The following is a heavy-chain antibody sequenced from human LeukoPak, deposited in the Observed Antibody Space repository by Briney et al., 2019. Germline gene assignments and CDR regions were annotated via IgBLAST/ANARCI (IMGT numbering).Heavy chain of an antibody. CDR3: ARGRGTYYFDY. J-gene: IGHJ4*02. CDR1: GFTVSTNY. D-gene: IGHD3-10*01. Sequence: GGSLRLSCAASGFTVSTNYMSWVRQAPGKGLEWVSVIYSGGSTSYAASAKGRFTISRENSKNTLYLQMNSLRGEDTAVYYCARGRGTYYFDYWGRGTLVTVSS. V-gene: IGHV3-53*01. CDR2: IYSGGST.